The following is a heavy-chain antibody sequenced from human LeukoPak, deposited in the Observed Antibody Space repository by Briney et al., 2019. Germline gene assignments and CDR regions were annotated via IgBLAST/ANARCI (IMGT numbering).Heavy chain of an antibody. J-gene: IGHJ6*02. CDR3: ARGAGPDHNHYYHGMDV. V-gene: IGHV3-11*01. D-gene: IGHD1-14*01. Sequence: GGSLRLSCIASGFTFSDFYMSWIRQAPGKGLEWVSYISKSGTTMFYAGSVKGRFTISRDNTKNSLHLQMNSLRAEDTAVYYCARGAGPDHNHYYHGMDVWGQGTTVTVSS. CDR1: GFTFSDFY. CDR2: ISKSGTTM.